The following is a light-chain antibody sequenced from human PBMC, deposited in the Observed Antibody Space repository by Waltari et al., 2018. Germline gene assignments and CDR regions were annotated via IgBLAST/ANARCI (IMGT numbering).Light chain of an antibody. CDR1: SSNIGNKY. Sequence: QSVLTQPPSVSAAPGQKVTISCSGSSSNIGNKYVSRYQRLPGTAPNLPIYDNHKRPSRIPDRFSGYTSGTSATLGITGLQTGDEADYYCGTWDSSLSAVVFGGGTKLTVL. J-gene: IGLJ2*01. V-gene: IGLV1-51*01. CDR2: DNH. CDR3: GTWDSSLSAVV.